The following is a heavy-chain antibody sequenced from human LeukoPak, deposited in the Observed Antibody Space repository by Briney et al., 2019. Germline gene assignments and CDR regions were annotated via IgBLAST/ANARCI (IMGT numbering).Heavy chain of an antibody. Sequence: PSETLSLTCTVSGGSISSSSYYWGWIRQPPGKGLEWIGSIYYSGSTYYNPSLESRVTISVDTSKNQFSLKLSSVTAADTAVYCCARQLIVVVPAAISDYYYGMDVWGQGTTVTVSS. D-gene: IGHD2-2*01. CDR1: GGSISSSSYY. CDR3: ARQLIVVVPAAISDYYYGMDV. CDR2: IYYSGST. J-gene: IGHJ6*02. V-gene: IGHV4-39*01.